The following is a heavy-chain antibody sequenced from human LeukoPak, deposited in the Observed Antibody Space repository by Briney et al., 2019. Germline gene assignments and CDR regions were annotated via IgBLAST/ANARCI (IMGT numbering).Heavy chain of an antibody. CDR1: GGSISGYY. Sequence: SETLSLTCTVSGGSISGYYWSWIRQPPGKGLEWIAYILYGGATVYNPSLNSRGTISVDTSKNQLSLKLNSVTAADTAIYYCARHTAGRAYGDFGSWGQGTLVTVSS. V-gene: IGHV4-59*08. D-gene: IGHD4-17*01. CDR2: ILYGGAT. CDR3: ARHTAGRAYGDFGS. J-gene: IGHJ4*02.